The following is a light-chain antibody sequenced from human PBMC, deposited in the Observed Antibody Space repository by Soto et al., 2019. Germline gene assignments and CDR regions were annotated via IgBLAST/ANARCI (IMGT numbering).Light chain of an antibody. Sequence: DIVLTQSPDSLAMSLGERATINCKSSQSVLYSSNNKNYLAWYQQKPRQPPKLLIYWASTRESGVPDRFSGSGSGTDFTLTISSLQAEDFAVYYCQQSYTSPLTFGGGTKVEIK. CDR1: QSVLYSSNNKNY. V-gene: IGKV4-1*01. CDR3: QQSYTSPLT. CDR2: WAS. J-gene: IGKJ4*01.